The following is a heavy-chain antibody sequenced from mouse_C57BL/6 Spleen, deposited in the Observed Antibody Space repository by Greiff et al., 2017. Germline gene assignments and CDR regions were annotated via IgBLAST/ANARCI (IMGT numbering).Heavy chain of an antibody. V-gene: IGHV1-47*01. Sequence: QVQLQQSGAELVKPGASVKMSCKASGYTFTTYPIEWMKQNHGKSLEWIGNFHPYNDDTKYNEKFKGKATLTVEKSSSTVYLELSRLTSDDSAVYYCARVGVYYGYDAYYFDYWGQGTTLTVSS. CDR3: ARVGVYYGYDAYYFDY. J-gene: IGHJ2*01. D-gene: IGHD2-2*01. CDR2: FHPYNDDT. CDR1: GYTFTTYP.